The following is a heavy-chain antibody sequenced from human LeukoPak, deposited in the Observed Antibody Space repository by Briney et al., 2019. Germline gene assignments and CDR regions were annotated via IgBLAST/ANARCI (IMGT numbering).Heavy chain of an antibody. CDR2: IYHNGST. CDR1: GGSITSGNW. V-gene: IGHV4-4*02. D-gene: IGHD6-19*01. CDR3: LNSSDWGFTQ. Sequence: SETLSLTCAVLGGSITSGNWWGWVRQPPGKGLEWIGQIYHNGSTKYNPSLKSRVTMSVDKSKDQSSLRLTSLTAADTAVYYCLNSSDWGFTQWGQGALVTVSS. J-gene: IGHJ4*02.